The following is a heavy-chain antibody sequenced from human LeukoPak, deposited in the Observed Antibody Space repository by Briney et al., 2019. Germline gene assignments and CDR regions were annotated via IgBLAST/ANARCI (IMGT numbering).Heavy chain of an antibody. D-gene: IGHD6-19*01. CDR3: AADLGGWSSLDYYYGMDV. CDR1: GYTFISFG. Sequence: GASVKVSCKASGYTFISFGISWVRQAPGQGLEWMGWISAYNGNTNYAQKLQGRVTMTTDTSTSTAYMELRSLRSDDTAVYYCAADLGGWSSLDYYYGMDVWGQGTTVTVSS. CDR2: ISAYNGNT. J-gene: IGHJ6*02. V-gene: IGHV1-18*01.